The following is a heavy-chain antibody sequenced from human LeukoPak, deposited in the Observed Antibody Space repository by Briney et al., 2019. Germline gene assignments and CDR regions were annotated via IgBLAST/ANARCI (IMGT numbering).Heavy chain of an antibody. V-gene: IGHV3-23*01. J-gene: IGHJ4*02. CDR1: GFTFSSYA. D-gene: IGHD3-22*01. Sequence: PGGSLRLSCAASGFTFSSYAMSWVRQAPGKGLEWVSAISGSGGSTYYADSVKGRFTISRDNSKNTLYLQMNSLRAEDTAVYYCVKDSYYYDSSGYFDYWGREPWSPSPQ. CDR2: ISGSGGST. CDR3: VKDSYYYDSSGYFDY.